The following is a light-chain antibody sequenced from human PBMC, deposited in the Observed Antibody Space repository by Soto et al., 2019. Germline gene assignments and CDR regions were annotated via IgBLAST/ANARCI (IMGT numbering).Light chain of an antibody. V-gene: IGKV3D-20*01. CDR2: DAS. CDR3: QQYVSSFRT. J-gene: IGKJ1*01. Sequence: EIVLTQSPGTLSLSPGERATLSCRASQSVSNSYLAWYQQKPGLAPRLLIYDASNRATGIPDRFSGSGSGTDFTLTISRLEPEDFAVYYCQQYVSSFRTFGQGTKVDIK. CDR1: QSVSNSY.